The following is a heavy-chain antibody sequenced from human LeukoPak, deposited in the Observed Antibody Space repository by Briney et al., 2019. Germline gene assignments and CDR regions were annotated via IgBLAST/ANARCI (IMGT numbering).Heavy chain of an antibody. CDR3: AREGADCGGNSWQYFQY. CDR2: TYYRSKWYN. J-gene: IGHJ1*01. CDR1: GDSVSSNSVA. Sequence: SQTLSLTRAISGDSVSSNSVAWNWIRQSPSRGVEWLGSTYYRSKWYNDYAGSVKSRITLNPDTSKRQFSLQLNSVTPEDTAVYYCAREGADCGGNSWQYFQYWGQGTLFTVSS. V-gene: IGHV6-1*01. D-gene: IGHD4-23*01.